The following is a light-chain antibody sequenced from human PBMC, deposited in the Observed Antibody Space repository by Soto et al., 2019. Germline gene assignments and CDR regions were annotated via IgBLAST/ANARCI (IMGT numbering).Light chain of an antibody. Sequence: DIQMTQSPSTLSASGGDRVTITCRASQSISSWLAWYQQKPGKAPNLLIYDASTLESGVPSRFSGSGSGTEFTLTISSLQPDDFATYYCQHYSSVWTFGQGTKVDIK. CDR2: DAS. CDR3: QHYSSVWT. CDR1: QSISSW. V-gene: IGKV1-5*01. J-gene: IGKJ1*01.